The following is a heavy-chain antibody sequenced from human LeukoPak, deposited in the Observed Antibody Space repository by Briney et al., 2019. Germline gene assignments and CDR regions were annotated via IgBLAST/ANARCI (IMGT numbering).Heavy chain of an antibody. D-gene: IGHD2-15*01. Sequence: PGGSLRLSCAASGFTFSSYSMNWVGQAPGKGLEWVSSISSSSSYIYYADSVKGRFTISRDNANNSLYLQMNSLRAEDTAVYYCARDKGHIVVVVAAIDAFDIWGQGTMVTVSS. CDR1: GFTFSSYS. V-gene: IGHV3-21*01. CDR3: ARDKGHIVVVVAAIDAFDI. CDR2: ISSSSSYI. J-gene: IGHJ3*02.